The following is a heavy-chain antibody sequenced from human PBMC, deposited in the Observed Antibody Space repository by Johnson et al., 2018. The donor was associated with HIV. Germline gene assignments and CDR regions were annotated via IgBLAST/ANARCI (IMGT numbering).Heavy chain of an antibody. CDR2: IYSGGST. D-gene: IGHD5/OR15-5a*01. CDR3: ARLSKGGFDAFDI. CDR1: GFTVSSNY. J-gene: IGHJ3*02. V-gene: IGHV3-66*01. Sequence: VQLVESGGGLVQPGGSLRLSCEASGFTVSSNYMNWVRQAPGKGLEWVSVIYSGGSTYYADSVKGGFTISSDNSKNTLHLQMNSLRGEDTAVYYCARLSKGGFDAFDIWGQGTMVTVSS.